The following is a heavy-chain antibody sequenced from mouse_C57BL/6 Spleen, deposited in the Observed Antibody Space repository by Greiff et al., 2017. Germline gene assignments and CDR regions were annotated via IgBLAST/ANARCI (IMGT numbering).Heavy chain of an antibody. J-gene: IGHJ2*01. CDR1: GYTFTSYW. Sequence: QVQLQQPGAELVMPGASVTLSCKASGYTFTSYWMHWVKQRPGQGLEWIGEIDPSDSYTNYNQKFKGKSTLTVDKSSSTAYMQLSSLTSEDSAVYYCARSGPFTQTFDDWGQGTTLTVSS. D-gene: IGHD3-1*01. CDR2: IDPSDSYT. V-gene: IGHV1-69*01. CDR3: ARSGPFTQTFDD.